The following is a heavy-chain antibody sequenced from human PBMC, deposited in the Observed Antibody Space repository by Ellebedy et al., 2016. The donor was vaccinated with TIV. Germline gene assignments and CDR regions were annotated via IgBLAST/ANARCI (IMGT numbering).Heavy chain of an antibody. J-gene: IGHJ4*02. CDR3: ARDRRWLQPFDY. CDR1: GGSFSGYY. CDR2: INHSGST. Sequence: SETLSLXXAVYGGSFSGYYWSWIRQPPGKGLEWIGEINHSGSTNYNPSLKSRVTISVDTSKNQFSLKLSSVTAADTAVYYCARDRRWLQPFDYWGQGTLVTVSS. V-gene: IGHV4-34*01. D-gene: IGHD5-24*01.